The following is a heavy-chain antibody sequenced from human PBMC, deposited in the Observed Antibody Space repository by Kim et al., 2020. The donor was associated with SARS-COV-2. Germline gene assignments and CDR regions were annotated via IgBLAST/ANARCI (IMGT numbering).Heavy chain of an antibody. D-gene: IGHD3-22*01. J-gene: IGHJ4*02. Sequence: GGSLRLSCEVSGFTFDSYGLHWVRQAPGKGLEWVALVSYDGSDKYYAESVKGRFIISKDNSKNTLYLQMNSLRAEDTAVYYCVKDKGVDYYRSSGYFDRWGQGTLVTGSS. CDR3: VKDKGVDYYRSSGYFDR. V-gene: IGHV3-30*12. CDR1: GFTFDSYG. CDR2: VSYDGSDK.